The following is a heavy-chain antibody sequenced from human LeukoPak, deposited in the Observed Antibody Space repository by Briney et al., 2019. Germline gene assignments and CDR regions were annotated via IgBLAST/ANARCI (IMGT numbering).Heavy chain of an antibody. V-gene: IGHV3-48*03. D-gene: IGHD3-10*02. Sequence: GGSLRLSCAASGFTFSSYEMNWVRQAPGRGLEWVSYISSSGSTIYYADSVKGRFTIYRDNAKNSLYLQMNSLRAEDTAVYYCAELGITMIGGVWGKGTTVTISS. CDR3: AELGITMIGGV. CDR1: GFTFSSYE. CDR2: ISSSGSTI. J-gene: IGHJ6*04.